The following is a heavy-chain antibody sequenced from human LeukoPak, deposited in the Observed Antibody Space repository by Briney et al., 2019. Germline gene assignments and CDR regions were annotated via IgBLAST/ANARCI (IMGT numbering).Heavy chain of an antibody. J-gene: IGHJ4*02. V-gene: IGHV3-7*01. CDR3: ARSGGGDHFDY. CDR2: IKQDGSEK. D-gene: IGHD2-21*02. Sequence: GGSLRLSCAASGFTFRSSWMSWVRQAPGKGLEWVANIKQDGSEKYYVDSVKGRFSISRDNAKNSLYLQMNSLRAEDTAVYYCARSGGGDHFDYWGQGTLVTVSS. CDR1: GFTFRSSW.